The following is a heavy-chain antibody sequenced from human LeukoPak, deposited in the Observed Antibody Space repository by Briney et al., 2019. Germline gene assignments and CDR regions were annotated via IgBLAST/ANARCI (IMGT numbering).Heavy chain of an antibody. CDR2: IYTSGST. CDR1: GGSISSYY. V-gene: IGHV4-4*07. D-gene: IGHD6-19*01. J-gene: IGHJ6*02. CDR3: AREYSSGWYAGYGMDV. Sequence: PSETLSLTCTVSGGSISSYYWSWIRQPAGKGLEWIGRIYTSGSTNHNPSLKSRVTMSVDTSKNQFSLKLSSVTAADTAVYYCAREYSSGWYAGYGMDVWGQGTTVTVSS.